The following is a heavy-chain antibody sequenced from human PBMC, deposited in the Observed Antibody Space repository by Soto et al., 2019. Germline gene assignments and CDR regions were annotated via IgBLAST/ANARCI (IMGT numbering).Heavy chain of an antibody. CDR1: DGTIVNVDGC. CDR3: ARAKMVYATGWFDP. CDR2: IYYSGST. V-gene: IGHV4-4*02. J-gene: IGHJ5*02. D-gene: IGHD2-8*01. Sequence: SVTLRLTCTVSDGTIVNVDGCSIVNQNPGKELEWIGEIYYSGSTNYNPSLKSRVTISVDTSKNQFSLKLSSVTAADTAVYYCARAKMVYATGWFDPWGQGTLVTVSS.